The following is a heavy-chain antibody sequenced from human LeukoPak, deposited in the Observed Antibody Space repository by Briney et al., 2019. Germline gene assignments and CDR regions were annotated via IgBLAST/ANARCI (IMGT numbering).Heavy chain of an antibody. CDR1: GFTFSSYE. V-gene: IGHV3-48*03. J-gene: IGHJ4*02. CDR2: ISSSGSTI. D-gene: IGHD5-12*01. Sequence: PGGSLRLSCAASGFTFSSYEMNWVRQAPGKGLEWVSYISSSGSTIYYADSVKGRFTISRDNAKNSLYLQMNSLRAEDTAGYYCARDSDIGRGFYWGRGTLVTVSS. CDR3: ARDSDIGRGFY.